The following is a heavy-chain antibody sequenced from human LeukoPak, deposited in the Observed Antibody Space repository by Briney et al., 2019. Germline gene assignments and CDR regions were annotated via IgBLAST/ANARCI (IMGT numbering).Heavy chain of an antibody. J-gene: IGHJ5*02. CDR2: INSDGSTT. CDR3: AREAKGFDP. D-gene: IGHD4/OR15-4a*01. CDR1: GFTFSNYW. Sequence: GGSLRLSCAASGFTFSNYWMHWVRQAPGKGLVWVSGINSDGSTTTNADSVKGRFTVSRDNAKNTLYLQMKGLRAEDTAVYYCAREAKGFDPWGQGTLVTVSS. V-gene: IGHV3-74*03.